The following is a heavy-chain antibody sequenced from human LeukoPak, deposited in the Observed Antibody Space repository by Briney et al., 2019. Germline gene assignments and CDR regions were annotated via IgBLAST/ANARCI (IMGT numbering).Heavy chain of an antibody. CDR2: IYYTGTT. Sequence: TSETLSLTCSVSGGSISSSSYYWGWTRQPPGKGLEWIGSIYYTGTTYYNPSLKSRVTISVDTSRNQLSLKLSSVTAADTAVYYCARVEGIVATIYYWGQGTLVAVSS. V-gene: IGHV4-39*01. D-gene: IGHD5-12*01. CDR1: GGSISSSSYY. J-gene: IGHJ4*02. CDR3: ARVEGIVATIYY.